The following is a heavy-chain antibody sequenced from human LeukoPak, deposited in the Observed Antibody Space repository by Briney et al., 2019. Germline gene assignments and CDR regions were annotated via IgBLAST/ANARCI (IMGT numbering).Heavy chain of an antibody. V-gene: IGHV3-11*04. CDR2: ISSSGSTI. D-gene: IGHD2-15*01. CDR1: GFTFSDYY. J-gene: IGHJ4*02. CDR3: AKMVVVGGYTKLDY. Sequence: GGSLRLSCAASGFTFSDYYMSWIRQAPGKGLEWVSYISSSGSTIYYADSVKGRFTISRDNAKNSLYLQMNSLRAEDTAVYYCAKMVVVGGYTKLDYWGQGTLVTVSS.